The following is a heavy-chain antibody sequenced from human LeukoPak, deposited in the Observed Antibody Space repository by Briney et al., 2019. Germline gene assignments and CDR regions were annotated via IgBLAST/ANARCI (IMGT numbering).Heavy chain of an antibody. V-gene: IGHV1-18*01. CDR2: ISAYNGNT. Sequence: ASVKVSCKASGGTCSSYAISWVRQAPGQGLEWMGWISAYNGNTNYAQKLQGRVTMTTDTSTSTAYMELRRLRSDDTAVYYCARGSSYYYDRSGYYFDYWGQGTLVTVSS. CDR3: ARGSSYYYDRSGYYFDY. D-gene: IGHD3-22*01. J-gene: IGHJ4*02. CDR1: GGTCSSYA.